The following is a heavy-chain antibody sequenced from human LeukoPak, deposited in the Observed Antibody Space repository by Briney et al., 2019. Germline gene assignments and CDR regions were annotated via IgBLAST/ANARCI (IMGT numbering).Heavy chain of an antibody. CDR3: ARVGDYGGNTLGY. V-gene: IGHV4-39*07. CDR2: IHYTGST. J-gene: IGHJ4*02. D-gene: IGHD4-23*01. CDR1: GGSISTYY. Sequence: PSETLSLTCTVSGGSISTYYWLWIRQPPGKGLEWIGSIHYTGSTYYNPSLKSRVTISVDTSKNQFSLKLSSVTAADTAVYYCARVGDYGGNTLGYWGQGTLVTVSS.